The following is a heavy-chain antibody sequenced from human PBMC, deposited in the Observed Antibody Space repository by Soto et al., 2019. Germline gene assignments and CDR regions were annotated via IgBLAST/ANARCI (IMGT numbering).Heavy chain of an antibody. D-gene: IGHD3-10*01. CDR1: GFTFSSYG. V-gene: IGHV3-30*18. CDR3: AKRGYWFGDPNLDYYYYGMDV. J-gene: IGHJ6*02. CDR2: ISYDGSNK. Sequence: GGSLRLSCAASGFTFSSYGMHWVRQAPGKGLEWVAVISYDGSNKYYADSVKGRFTISRDNSKNTLYLQMNSLRAEDTAVYYCAKRGYWFGDPNLDYYYYGMDVWGQGTTVTVSS.